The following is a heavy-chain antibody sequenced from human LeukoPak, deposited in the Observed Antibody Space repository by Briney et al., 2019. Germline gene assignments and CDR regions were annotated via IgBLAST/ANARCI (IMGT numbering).Heavy chain of an antibody. J-gene: IGHJ6*03. CDR2: IYYSGST. Sequence: PSETLSLTCTVSGGSISSYYWSWIRQPPGKGLEWIGYIYYSGSTNYNPSLKSRVTISVDTSKNQFSLRLSSVTAADTAVYYCARATSGSYYGPHYYYYYMDAWGKGTTVTVSS. D-gene: IGHD1-26*01. V-gene: IGHV4-59*01. CDR3: ARATSGSYYGPHYYYYYMDA. CDR1: GGSISSYY.